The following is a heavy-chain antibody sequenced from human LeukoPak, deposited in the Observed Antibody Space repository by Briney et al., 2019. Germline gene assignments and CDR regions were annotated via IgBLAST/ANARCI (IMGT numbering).Heavy chain of an antibody. J-gene: IGHJ4*02. D-gene: IGHD6-13*01. CDR2: ISYDGSNK. Sequence: GGSLRLPCAASGFTFSSYAMHWVRQAPGKGLEWVAVISYDGSNKYYADSVKGRFTISRDNSKNTLYLQMNSLRAEDTAVYYCARGYSSSWPDYWGQGTLVTVSS. CDR3: ARGYSSSWPDY. V-gene: IGHV3-30*04. CDR1: GFTFSSYA.